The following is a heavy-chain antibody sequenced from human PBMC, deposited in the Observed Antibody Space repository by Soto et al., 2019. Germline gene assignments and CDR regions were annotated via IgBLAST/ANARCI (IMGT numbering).Heavy chain of an antibody. CDR3: ARSTLTTDFEY. CDR2: IYGDNDK. CDR1: GFSLTTNEVY. Sequence: QITLKESGPTLVKPTQPLTLTCTFSGFSLTTNEVYVGWIRQPPGKALEWLALIYGDNDKRYSPSLRTRLTITKDTSKNQVVLTMTNMDPVDTATYYCARSTLTTDFEYWGQGTLITVSS. D-gene: IGHD4-17*01. J-gene: IGHJ4*02. V-gene: IGHV2-5*02.